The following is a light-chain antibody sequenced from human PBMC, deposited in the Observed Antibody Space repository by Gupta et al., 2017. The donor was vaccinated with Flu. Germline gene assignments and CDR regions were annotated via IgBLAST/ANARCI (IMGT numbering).Light chain of an antibody. V-gene: IGKV5-2*01. CDR2: EAT. CDR3: LQQDNFPFT. J-gene: IGKJ2*01. CDR1: QEIDDD. Sequence: PAFMSATPGDKVNISCKASQEIDDDVKWYQQKPGEASIFIIQEATTLGTGFPTRFSGSGYGTDFTLTIKNRESEDAAYYSCLQQDNFPFTFGQGTKMDIK.